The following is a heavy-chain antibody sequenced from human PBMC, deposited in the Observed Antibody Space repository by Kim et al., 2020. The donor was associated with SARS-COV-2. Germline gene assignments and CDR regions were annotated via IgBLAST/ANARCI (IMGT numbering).Heavy chain of an antibody. CDR3: ARGRIAAAGSRTSVWFDP. D-gene: IGHD6-13*01. Sequence: SETLSLTCAVYGGSFSGYYWSWIRQPPGKGLEWIGEIYHSGSTNYNPSLKSRVTISVDTSKNQFSLKLSAVTAADTAVYYCARGRIAAAGSRTSVWFDPWGQRTLVTVSS. J-gene: IGHJ5*02. V-gene: IGHV4-34*01. CDR1: GGSFSGYY. CDR2: IYHSGST.